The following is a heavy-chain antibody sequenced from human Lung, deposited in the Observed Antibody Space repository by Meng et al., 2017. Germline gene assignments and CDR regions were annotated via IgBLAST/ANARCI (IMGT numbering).Heavy chain of an antibody. D-gene: IGHD5-18*01. Sequence: EGELVESGGGLVKPGESLRLSCAASGFTFSSYSMNWARQAPGKGLEWVSYISSNSYYIYYAGSVKGRFTISRDNAKNSVYLQMNSLRAEDTAVYYCARGDTSMLDYWGQGTLVTVSS. CDR1: GFTFSSYS. V-gene: IGHV3-21*01. J-gene: IGHJ4*02. CDR2: ISSNSYYI. CDR3: ARGDTSMLDY.